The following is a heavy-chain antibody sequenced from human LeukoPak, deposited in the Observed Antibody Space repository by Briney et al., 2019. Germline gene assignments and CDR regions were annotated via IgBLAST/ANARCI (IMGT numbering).Heavy chain of an antibody. D-gene: IGHD3-10*01. CDR3: ARVLWFGEDLGREYFQH. V-gene: IGHV1-18*01. J-gene: IGHJ1*01. Sequence: ASVKVSCKASGYTFTSYGISWVRQAPGQGLEWMGWISAYNGNTNYAQKLQGRVTMTTDTSTSTAYMELRSLRSDDTAVYYCARVLWFGEDLGREYFQHWGQGTLVTVSS. CDR2: ISAYNGNT. CDR1: GYTFTSYG.